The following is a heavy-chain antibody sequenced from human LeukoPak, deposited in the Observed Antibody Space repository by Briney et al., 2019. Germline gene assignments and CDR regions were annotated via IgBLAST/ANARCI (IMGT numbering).Heavy chain of an antibody. J-gene: IGHJ4*02. D-gene: IGHD3-10*01. CDR3: AKDTGRTMVRLYYFDS. Sequence: GGSLRLSCAASGFTFNTYVMNWVRQAPGKGLEWVSSISASGDDTYYADSVKGRFTISRDNSKNTLYLQMNSLRAEDTAIYYRAKDTGRTMVRLYYFDSWGQGTLVTVSS. V-gene: IGHV3-23*01. CDR2: ISASGDDT. CDR1: GFTFNTYV.